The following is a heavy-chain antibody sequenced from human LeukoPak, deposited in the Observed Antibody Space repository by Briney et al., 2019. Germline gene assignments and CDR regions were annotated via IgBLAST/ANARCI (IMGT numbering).Heavy chain of an antibody. CDR2: IKSKTDGGTT. CDR3: TTEGLLWFGELSLDY. J-gene: IGHJ4*02. D-gene: IGHD3-10*01. Sequence: PGGSLRLSCAASGFTFSNAWMSWVRQAPGKGLEWVGRIKSKTDGGTTDYAASVKGRFTISRDDSKNTLYLQMNSLKTEDTAVYYCTTEGLLWFGELSLDYWGQGTLVTVSS. V-gene: IGHV3-15*05. CDR1: GFTFSNAW.